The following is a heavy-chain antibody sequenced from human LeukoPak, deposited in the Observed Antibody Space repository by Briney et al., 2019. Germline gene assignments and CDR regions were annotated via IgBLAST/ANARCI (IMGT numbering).Heavy chain of an antibody. CDR2: ISNTGTDT. D-gene: IGHD3-22*01. Sequence: GGSLRLSCVASGFTFTNYAMSWIRQAPGKGLEWVSTISNTGTDTYYADSVQGRFTISRDNSKNTLYLQMNSLRAEDTAVYYCASLGYYDSSGETFDYWGQGTLVTVSS. V-gene: IGHV3-23*01. J-gene: IGHJ4*02. CDR3: ASLGYYDSSGETFDY. CDR1: GFTFTNYA.